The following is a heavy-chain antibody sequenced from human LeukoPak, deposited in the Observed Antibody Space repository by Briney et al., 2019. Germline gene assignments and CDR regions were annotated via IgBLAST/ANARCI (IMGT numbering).Heavy chain of an antibody. Sequence: GGSLRLSCAASGFTFSNYAMHWVRQAPHKGLEWVAVISYDGSTKYYADSVKGRFTISRDNSKNTLSLHMVSLTVEDTAMYYCARGHSGYDYWFDYWGQGTLVTVSS. V-gene: IGHV3-30-3*01. J-gene: IGHJ4*02. CDR2: ISYDGSTK. CDR1: GFTFSNYA. CDR3: ARGHSGYDYWFDY. D-gene: IGHD5-12*01.